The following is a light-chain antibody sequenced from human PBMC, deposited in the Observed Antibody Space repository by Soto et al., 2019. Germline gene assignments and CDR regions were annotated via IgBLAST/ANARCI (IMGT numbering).Light chain of an antibody. V-gene: IGKV3-11*01. CDR2: DAS. CDR1: QSVSSY. Sequence: EVGFTQSPATLSLSPGERATLSCRASQSVSSYLAWYQQKPGQAPRLLIYDASNRETGIRARFSGTGSGTEFTLTINNLEPEDFAVYYCQVRTNWSIAFGRGTRLEI. J-gene: IGKJ5*01. CDR3: QVRTNWSIA.